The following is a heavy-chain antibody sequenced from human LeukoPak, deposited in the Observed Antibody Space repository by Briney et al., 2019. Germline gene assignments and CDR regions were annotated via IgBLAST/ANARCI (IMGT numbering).Heavy chain of an antibody. Sequence: NTSETLSLTCIVSGGSLNSPNYYWDWIRQPPGKGLEWIGTIYYSGTTYYNPSLKSRLTISVDTSKNQFSLKLTSVTAADTAVYYCARHDYYGSLNWFDPWGQGTLITVSS. D-gene: IGHD3-10*01. V-gene: IGHV4-39*01. CDR2: IYYSGTT. CDR3: ARHDYYGSLNWFDP. CDR1: GGSLNSPNYY. J-gene: IGHJ5*02.